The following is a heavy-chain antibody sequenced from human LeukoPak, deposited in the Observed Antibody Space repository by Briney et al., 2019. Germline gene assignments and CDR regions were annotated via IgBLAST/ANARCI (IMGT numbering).Heavy chain of an antibody. CDR2: IIPIFGTA. J-gene: IGHJ4*02. CDR1: GGTFSSYA. D-gene: IGHD3-16*02. Sequence: GASVKVSCKASGGTFSSYAISWVRQAPGQGLEWMGGIIPIFGTANYAQKFQGRATITADESTSTAYMELSSLRSEDTAVYYCARGAHYDYVWGSYRYGFDYWGQGTLVTVSS. V-gene: IGHV1-69*01. CDR3: ARGAHYDYVWGSYRYGFDY.